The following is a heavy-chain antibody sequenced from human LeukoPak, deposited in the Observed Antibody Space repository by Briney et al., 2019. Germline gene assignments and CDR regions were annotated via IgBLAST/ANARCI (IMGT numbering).Heavy chain of an antibody. D-gene: IGHD2-2*02. J-gene: IGHJ4*02. CDR1: GGSISSGGYY. V-gene: IGHV4-30-2*01. CDR2: ISHSGGT. CDR3: ARGGCITGSCYNDY. Sequence: PSQTLSLTCTVSGGSISSGGYYWSWIRQPPGKGLEWIGYISHSGGTYYNPSLQSRVTTSADRSKNQFSLKLNSVTAADTAVYYCARGGCITGSCYNDYWGQGTLVTVSS.